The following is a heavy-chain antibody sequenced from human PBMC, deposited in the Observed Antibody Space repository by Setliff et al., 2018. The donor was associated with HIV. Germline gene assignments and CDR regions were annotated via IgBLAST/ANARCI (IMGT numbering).Heavy chain of an antibody. Sequence: GGSLRLSCAASGFTFSSYWMHWVRQTPGKGLVWVSRVNRDGSSTTYADSVKDRFTISRDNAKNTLYLQMNSLRAEDTAVYYCAKKTAAYTSGSWLHYWGQGTLVTVSS. J-gene: IGHJ4*02. CDR2: VNRDGSST. CDR3: AKKTAAYTSGSWLHY. D-gene: IGHD3-10*01. CDR1: GFTFSSYW. V-gene: IGHV3-74*01.